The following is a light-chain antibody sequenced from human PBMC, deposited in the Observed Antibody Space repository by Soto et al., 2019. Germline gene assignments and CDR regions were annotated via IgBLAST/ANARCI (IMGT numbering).Light chain of an antibody. CDR1: QSVRTK. Sequence: EIVMTQSPDTLYVSPGEGATLSCRASQSVRTKLAWYQQKAGQAPRLLIYGASTRATGIPDRFSGSGSGTEFTPTISSLQSEDFAVYYCQQYNSWPPITFGQGTRLEIK. CDR2: GAS. CDR3: QQYNSWPPIT. J-gene: IGKJ5*01. V-gene: IGKV3-15*01.